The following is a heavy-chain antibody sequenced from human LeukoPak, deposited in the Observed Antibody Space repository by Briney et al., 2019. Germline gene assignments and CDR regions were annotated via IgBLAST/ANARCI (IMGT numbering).Heavy chain of an antibody. V-gene: IGHV1-69*13. CDR3: ARDRIAAAGRGYYYYYGMDV. D-gene: IGHD6-13*01. Sequence: SVKVSCKASGGTFSSYAISGVRQAPGEGLEWMGGISPSFGTAEYAQKFQGTVTITADDSTSTAYMELSSLRSEDTAVYYCARDRIAAAGRGYYYYYGMDVWGKGTTVTVSS. CDR1: GGTFSSYA. J-gene: IGHJ6*04. CDR2: ISPSFGTA.